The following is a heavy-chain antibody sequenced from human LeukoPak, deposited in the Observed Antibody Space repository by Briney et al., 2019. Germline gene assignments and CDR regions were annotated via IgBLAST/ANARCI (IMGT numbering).Heavy chain of an antibody. Sequence: GASVKVSCKASGYTFTSYGISWVRQAPGQGLEWMGWISAYNGNINYAQKLQGRVTMTTDTSTSTAYMELRSLRSDDTAVYYCARDGAILTGLYYFDYWGQGTLVTVSS. CDR1: GYTFTSYG. J-gene: IGHJ4*02. CDR3: ARDGAILTGLYYFDY. D-gene: IGHD3-9*01. CDR2: ISAYNGNI. V-gene: IGHV1-18*01.